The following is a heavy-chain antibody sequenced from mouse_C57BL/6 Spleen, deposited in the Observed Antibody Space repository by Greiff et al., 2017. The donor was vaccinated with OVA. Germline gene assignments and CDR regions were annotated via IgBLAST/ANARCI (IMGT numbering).Heavy chain of an antibody. J-gene: IGHJ2*01. CDR3: ATTVVATGYFDY. D-gene: IGHD1-1*01. V-gene: IGHV1-55*01. CDR2: IYPGSGST. Sequence: QVQLQQSGAELVKPGASVKMSCKASGYTFTSYWITWVKQRPGQGLEWIGDIYPGSGSTNYNEKFKSKATLTVDTSSSTAYMQLSSLTSEDSAVYYCATTVVATGYFDYWGQGTTLTVSS. CDR1: GYTFTSYW.